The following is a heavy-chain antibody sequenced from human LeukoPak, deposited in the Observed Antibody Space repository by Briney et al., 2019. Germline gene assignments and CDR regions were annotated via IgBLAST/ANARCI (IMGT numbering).Heavy chain of an antibody. J-gene: IGHJ5*02. Sequence: PGGSLRLSCAASGFTFSSYSMNWVRQAPGKGLEWVSYISSSSSTIYYADSVKRRFTISRDNAKNSLYLQMNSLRDEDTAVYYCARDGVYCSSTSCPANWFDPWGQGTLVTVSS. CDR3: ARDGVYCSSTSCPANWFDP. D-gene: IGHD2-2*01. CDR2: ISSSSSTI. V-gene: IGHV3-48*02. CDR1: GFTFSSYS.